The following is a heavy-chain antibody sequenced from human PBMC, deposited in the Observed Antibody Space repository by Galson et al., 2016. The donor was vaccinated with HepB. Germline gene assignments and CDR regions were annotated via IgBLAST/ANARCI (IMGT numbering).Heavy chain of an antibody. V-gene: IGHV3-30-3*01. Sequence: SLRLSCAASGFTFSSYAMSWVRQPPGKGLEWVAAISHDDISKYYTDSVKGRFTISRDNSGNTVDLQMNSLRAEDTAVYYCARAAHSSGYCDVFDIWGQGTKVTVSS. D-gene: IGHD3-22*01. J-gene: IGHJ3*02. CDR3: ARAAHSSGYCDVFDI. CDR2: ISHDDISK. CDR1: GFTFSSYA.